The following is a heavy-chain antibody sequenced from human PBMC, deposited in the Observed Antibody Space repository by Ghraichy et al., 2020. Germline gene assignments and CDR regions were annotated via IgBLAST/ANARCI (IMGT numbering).Heavy chain of an antibody. CDR2: IYYSGST. V-gene: IGHV4-31*03. D-gene: IGHD2-15*01. CDR3: ARSYCSGGSCYSGYYYGMDV. CDR1: GGSISSGGYY. J-gene: IGHJ6*02. Sequence: SETLSLTCTVSGGSISSGGYYWSWIRQHPGKGLEWIGYIYYSGSTYYNPSLKSRVTISVDTSKNQFSLKLSSVTAADTAVYYCARSYCSGGSCYSGYYYGMDVWGQGTTVTVSS.